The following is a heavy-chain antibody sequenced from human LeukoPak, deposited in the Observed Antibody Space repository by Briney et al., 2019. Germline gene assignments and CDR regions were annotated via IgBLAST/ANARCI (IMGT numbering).Heavy chain of an antibody. V-gene: IGHV1-69*04. CDR1: GGTFSSYA. D-gene: IGHD2-15*01. J-gene: IGHJ4*02. CDR2: IIPILGIA. Sequence: SVKVSCKASGGTFSSYAISWVRQAPGQGLEWMGRIIPILGIANYAQKFQGRVTITADKSTSTAYMELSSLRSEDTAVYYCARVRRCSGGSCFGFDYWGQGTLVTVSS. CDR3: ARVRRCSGGSCFGFDY.